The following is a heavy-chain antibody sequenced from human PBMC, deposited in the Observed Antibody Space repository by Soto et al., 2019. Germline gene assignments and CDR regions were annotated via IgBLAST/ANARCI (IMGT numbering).Heavy chain of an antibody. CDR2: IIPIFGTA. Sequence: SVKVSCKASGGTFSSYAISWVRQAPGQGLEWMGGIIPIFGTANYAQKFQGRVTITADESTSTAYMELSSLRSEDTAVYYCVRGIVGTMVRGAFNYWGQGTLVTVSS. CDR3: VRGIVGTMVRGAFNY. J-gene: IGHJ4*02. V-gene: IGHV1-69*13. D-gene: IGHD3-10*01. CDR1: GGTFSSYA.